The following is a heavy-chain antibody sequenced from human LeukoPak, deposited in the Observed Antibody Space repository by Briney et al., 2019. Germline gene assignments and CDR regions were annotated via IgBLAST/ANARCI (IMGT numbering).Heavy chain of an antibody. D-gene: IGHD5-24*01. CDR1: GGTFSSYA. J-gene: IGHJ5*02. CDR3: AGGGWLQNPPRFDP. V-gene: IGHV1-69*05. Sequence: SVKVSCKASGGTFSSYAISWVRQAPGQGLEWVGGIIPIFGTANYAQKFQGRVTITTDESTSTAYMELSSLRSEDTAVYYCAGGGWLQNPPRFDPWGQGTLVTVSS. CDR2: IIPIFGTA.